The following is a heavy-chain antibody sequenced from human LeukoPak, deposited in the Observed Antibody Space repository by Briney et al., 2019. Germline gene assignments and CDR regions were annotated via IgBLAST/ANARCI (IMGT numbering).Heavy chain of an antibody. CDR1: GFTFSSYW. Sequence: GGSLRLFCGASGFTFSSYWMSWVRQAPGKGLEGVANIKQDGSEKYYVDSVKGRFTISRDNAKNSLYLQMNSLRAEDTAVYYCAREADDGVYYFDYWGQGTLVTVSS. CDR2: IKQDGSEK. D-gene: IGHD5-24*01. V-gene: IGHV3-7*01. CDR3: AREADDGVYYFDY. J-gene: IGHJ4*02.